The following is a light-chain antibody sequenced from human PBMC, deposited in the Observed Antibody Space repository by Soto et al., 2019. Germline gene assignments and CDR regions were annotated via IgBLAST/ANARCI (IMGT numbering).Light chain of an antibody. J-gene: IGLJ2*01. CDR1: SSDVGGYNY. CDR3: CSYAGSYSVV. V-gene: IGLV2-11*01. CDR2: DVS. Sequence: QSVLTQPRSVSGSPGQSVTISCTGTSSDVGGYNYVSWYQQHPGKAPKLMIYDVSKRPSGVADRFSGSKSGNAAAVTISGLQAEDEADYYCCSYAGSYSVVFGGGTKLTVL.